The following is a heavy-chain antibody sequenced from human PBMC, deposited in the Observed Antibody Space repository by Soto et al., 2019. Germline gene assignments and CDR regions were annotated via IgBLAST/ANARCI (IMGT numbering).Heavy chain of an antibody. CDR1: GYTFTSYG. J-gene: IGHJ6*02. V-gene: IGHV1-18*01. CDR2: ISAYNGNT. CDR3: ARVPYYDFWSGYYDSYYYYYGMDV. Sequence: ASVKVSCKASGYTFTSYGISWVRQAPGQGLEWMGWISAYNGNTNYAQKLQGRVTMTTDTSTSTAYMELRSLRSDDTAVYYCARVPYYDFWSGYYDSYYYYYGMDVWGQGTTVTV. D-gene: IGHD3-3*01.